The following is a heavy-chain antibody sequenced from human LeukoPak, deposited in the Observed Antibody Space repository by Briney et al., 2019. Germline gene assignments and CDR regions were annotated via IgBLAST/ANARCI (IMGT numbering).Heavy chain of an antibody. D-gene: IGHD6-13*01. J-gene: IGHJ3*01. CDR3: VRDSSSWHHDAFDF. CDR1: GFVFSSYW. V-gene: IGHV3-7*01. CDR2: IKLDGDER. Sequence: GGSLRLSCAASGFVFSSYWMSWVRQAPGKGLEWVAKIKLDGDERYYVDSVKGRFTISRDNDKDSLYLQMDSLRVEDTAVYYCVRDSSSWHHDAFDFWGQGTMVTVSS.